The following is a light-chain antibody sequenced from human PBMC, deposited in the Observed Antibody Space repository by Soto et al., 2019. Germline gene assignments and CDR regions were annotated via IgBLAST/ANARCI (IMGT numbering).Light chain of an antibody. J-gene: IGKJ1*01. Sequence: DIQMTQSPSTLSASVEDRVTITCRASQTINYWLAWYQQKPGKAPKLLIYDVSTLGSGVPSRFSGSGSGTDFTLTISGLQPDDSATYYCQQYNTFWTLGQGTKVDIK. CDR1: QTINYW. CDR3: QQYNTFWT. CDR2: DVS. V-gene: IGKV1-5*01.